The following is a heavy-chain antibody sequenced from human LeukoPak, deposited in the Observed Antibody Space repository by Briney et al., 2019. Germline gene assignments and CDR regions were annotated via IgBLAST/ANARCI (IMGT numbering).Heavy chain of an antibody. Sequence: GRSLRLSCAASGFTFDDYAMHWVRQAPGKGLEWVSGISWNSGSIGYADSVKGRFTISRDNAKNSLYLQMNSLRAEDTALYYCAKDIAYSSSWNDVFDIWGQGKMVTVSS. CDR1: GFTFDDYA. J-gene: IGHJ3*02. V-gene: IGHV3-9*01. CDR2: ISWNSGSI. CDR3: AKDIAYSSSWNDVFDI. D-gene: IGHD6-13*01.